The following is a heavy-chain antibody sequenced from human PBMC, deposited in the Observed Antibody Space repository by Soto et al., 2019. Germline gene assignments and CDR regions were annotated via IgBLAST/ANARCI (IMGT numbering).Heavy chain of an antibody. Sequence: PGGSLRLSCAASGFTFSSYAMSWVRQAPGKGLEWVSAISGSGGSTYYADSVKGRFTISRDNSKNTLYLQMNSLRAEDTAVYYCANGRYDILTGYYDPLRRDYYYGMDVWGQGTTVTVSS. CDR2: ISGSGGST. CDR1: GFTFSSYA. CDR3: ANGRYDILTGYYDPLRRDYYYGMDV. V-gene: IGHV3-23*01. D-gene: IGHD3-9*01. J-gene: IGHJ6*02.